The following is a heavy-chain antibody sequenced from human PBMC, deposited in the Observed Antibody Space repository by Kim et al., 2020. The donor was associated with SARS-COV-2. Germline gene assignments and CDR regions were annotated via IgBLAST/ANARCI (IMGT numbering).Heavy chain of an antibody. CDR3: TTDQMNSFDY. V-gene: IGHV3-15*01. Sequence: GGSLRLSCAVSGFTFTQAWMSWVRQAPGEGLEWVGRILSKIEGGTTEYAAPVKGRFTISRDDSKNTLYLQMNSLKTEDTAIYYCTTDQMNSFDYWGQGTL. J-gene: IGHJ4*02. CDR1: GFTFTQAW. CDR2: ILSKIEGGTT. D-gene: IGHD1-7*01.